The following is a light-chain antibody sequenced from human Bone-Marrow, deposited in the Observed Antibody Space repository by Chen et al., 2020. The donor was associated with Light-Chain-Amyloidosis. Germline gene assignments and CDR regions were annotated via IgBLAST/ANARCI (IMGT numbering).Light chain of an antibody. Sequence: SYALTQPPSVSVSPGQTARITCSVDDFPTKYAYWYQQKPGQAPVLVIHRDTERPSGISERFSGSSSGTTATLTISGVQAEDEADYHCQSADSSGTYEVIFGGGTKLTVL. J-gene: IGLJ2*01. CDR2: RDT. CDR1: DFPTKY. CDR3: QSADSSGTYEVI. V-gene: IGLV3-25*03.